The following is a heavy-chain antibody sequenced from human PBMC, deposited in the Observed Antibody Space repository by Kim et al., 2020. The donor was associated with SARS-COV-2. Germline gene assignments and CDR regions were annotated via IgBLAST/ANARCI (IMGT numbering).Heavy chain of an antibody. CDR1: GFTFNIYS. V-gene: IGHV3-48*02. CDR3: ARGYTVTTGLFGFDI. D-gene: IGHD4-17*01. J-gene: IGHJ3*02. CDR2: ISSSSSTI. Sequence: GGSLRLSCAASGFTFNIYSINWVRQAPGKGLEWVAYISSSSSTIYYADSVRGRFTISRDDAKNSLYLQMSSLRDEDTAVYYCARGYTVTTGLFGFDIWGQGTMVTVSS.